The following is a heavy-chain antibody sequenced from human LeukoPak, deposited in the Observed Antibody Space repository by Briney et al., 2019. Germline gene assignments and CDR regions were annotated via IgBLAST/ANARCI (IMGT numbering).Heavy chain of an antibody. CDR3: AKAPLLIVGATVDY. D-gene: IGHD1-26*01. J-gene: IGHJ4*02. Sequence: GGSLRLSCAASGITFSSYAMTWVRQAPGKGLEWVASIRNNGATTDYADSVKGRFTISRDNSKNTLYLQMNSLRAEDTAVYYCAKAPLLIVGATVDYWGQGTLVTVSS. V-gene: IGHV3-23*01. CDR1: GITFSSYA. CDR2: IRNNGATT.